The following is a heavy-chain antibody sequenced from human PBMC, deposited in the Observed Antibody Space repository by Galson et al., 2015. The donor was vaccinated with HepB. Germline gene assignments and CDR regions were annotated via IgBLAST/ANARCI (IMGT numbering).Heavy chain of an antibody. J-gene: IGHJ4*02. V-gene: IGHV3-21*01. CDR2: ISGNSAYI. CDR3: ASRTRFRTGSGPEDY. CDR1: GFTFDTYS. Sequence: LRLSCAASGFTFDTYSLIWVRQAPGQGLQWVSAISGNSAYIYYADSVKGRFTISRDNAKNSLYLQMNSLRAEDTAIYYCASRTRFRTGSGPEDYWGQGTLVTVSS. D-gene: IGHD1/OR15-1a*01.